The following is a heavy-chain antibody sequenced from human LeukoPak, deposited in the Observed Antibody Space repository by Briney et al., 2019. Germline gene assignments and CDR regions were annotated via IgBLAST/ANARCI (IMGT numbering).Heavy chain of an antibody. J-gene: IGHJ4*02. D-gene: IGHD3-22*01. CDR3: AKEFDSSGFFDC. CDR1: GFTFRNYA. V-gene: IGHV3-23*01. CDR2: VSSSGGGT. Sequence: GGSLRLSCAASGFTFRNYAMSWVRQAPGKGLEWVSAVSSSGGGTYFAASVKGRFTISRDNSKNTLYLQMNSLRAEDTAVYYCAKEFDSSGFFDCWGQGTLVTVSS.